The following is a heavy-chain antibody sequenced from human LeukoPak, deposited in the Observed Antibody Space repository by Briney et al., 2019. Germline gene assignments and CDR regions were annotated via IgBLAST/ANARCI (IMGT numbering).Heavy chain of an antibody. CDR3: AREGLYYYGSGSYKEVYNWLDP. CDR1: GYTFTSYY. J-gene: IGHJ5*02. V-gene: IGHV1-2*02. CDR2: INPNSGGT. Sequence: ASVKVSCKASGYTFTSYYMHWVRQAPGQGLEWMGWINPNSGGTNYAQKFQGRVTMTRDTSISTAYMELSRLRSDDTAVYYCAREGLYYYGSGSYKEVYNWLDPWGQGTLVTVSS. D-gene: IGHD3-10*01.